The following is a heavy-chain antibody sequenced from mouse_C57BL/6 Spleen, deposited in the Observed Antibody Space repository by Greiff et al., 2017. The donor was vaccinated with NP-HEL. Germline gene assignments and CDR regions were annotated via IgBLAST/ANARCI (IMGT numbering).Heavy chain of an antibody. CDR3: ARPTVVADWYFDV. Sequence: EVQRVESGGDLVKPGGSLKLSCAASGFTFSSYGMSWVRQTPDKRLEWVATISSGGSYTYYPDSVKGRCTISRDNAKNPLYLQLSSLKSEDTAMYYCARPTVVADWYFDVWGTGTTVTVSS. CDR2: ISSGGSYT. V-gene: IGHV5-6*01. D-gene: IGHD1-1*01. J-gene: IGHJ1*03. CDR1: GFTFSSYG.